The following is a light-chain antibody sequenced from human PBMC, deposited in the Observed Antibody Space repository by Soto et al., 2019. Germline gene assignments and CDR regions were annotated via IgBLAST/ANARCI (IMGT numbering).Light chain of an antibody. CDR1: QIFSSSY. CDR2: GAS. V-gene: IGKV3-20*01. J-gene: IGKJ1*01. Sequence: EIVFTQSPGILSLSPGERATLSCRASQIFSSSYLAWYQQKPGQAPGLLIYGASSRATGFPDRFSGSGSGTDFTLTISRPEPEDSSVYRCQQYASSLWTFGKRTKVEIK. CDR3: QQYASSLWT.